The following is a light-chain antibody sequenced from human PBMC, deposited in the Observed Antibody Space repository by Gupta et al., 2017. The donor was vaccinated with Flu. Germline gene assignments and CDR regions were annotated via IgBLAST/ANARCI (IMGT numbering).Light chain of an antibody. J-gene: IGKJ5*01. CDR1: QSITSY. V-gene: IGKV1-39*01. CDR3: QQSDSTPVT. CDR2: AAS. Sequence: DIQMTQSPSSLSASVGDRVTITCRASQSITSYLNWYQQKPRKAPKLLIYAASSLQSGVPLRFSGSGSGTDFTLTISVLQPEDFATYYCQQSDSTPVTFGQGTRLEIK.